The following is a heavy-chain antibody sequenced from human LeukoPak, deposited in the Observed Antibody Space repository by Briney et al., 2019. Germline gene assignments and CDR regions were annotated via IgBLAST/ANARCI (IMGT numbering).Heavy chain of an antibody. J-gene: IGHJ6*04. CDR3: AELGITMIGGV. CDR1: GFTFSSYE. CDR2: ISSSGDTI. V-gene: IGHV3-48*03. D-gene: IGHD3-10*02. Sequence: GGSLRLSCAASGFTFSSYEMNWVRQAPGKGLGWVSYISSSGDTIHYADSVKGRFTISRDNAKNSLYLQMNSLRAEDTAVYYCAELGITMIGGVWGKGTTVTISS.